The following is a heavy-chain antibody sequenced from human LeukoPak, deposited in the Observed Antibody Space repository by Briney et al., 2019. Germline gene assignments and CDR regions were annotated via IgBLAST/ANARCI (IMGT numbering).Heavy chain of an antibody. CDR2: IYYSGST. D-gene: IGHD3-3*01. V-gene: IGHV4-59*01. Sequence: SETLSLTCTVSGVSISSYDWSWIRQPPGKGLERIGYIYYSGSTNYYPSLKSRVTISVDTSKHQFSLTLSSVTAADTAMYYCARDFSSLTPPDYWGQGTLVTVSS. CDR3: ARDFSSLTPPDY. J-gene: IGHJ4*02. CDR1: GVSISSYD.